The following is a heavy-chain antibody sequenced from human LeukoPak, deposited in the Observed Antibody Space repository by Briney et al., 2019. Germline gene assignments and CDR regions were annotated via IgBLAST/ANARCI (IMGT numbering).Heavy chain of an antibody. CDR3: VRDRDYAFDF. V-gene: IGHV3-48*02. Sequence: PGGSLRLSCAASGFTFSYYSMNWVRQAPGKELEWISYSNTDGTISYADSVKGRFTISRDNAENSLYLQMNSLRDEDTAVYFCVRDRDYAFDFWGQGTMVTVSS. CDR2: SNTDGTI. J-gene: IGHJ3*01. CDR1: GFTFSYYS.